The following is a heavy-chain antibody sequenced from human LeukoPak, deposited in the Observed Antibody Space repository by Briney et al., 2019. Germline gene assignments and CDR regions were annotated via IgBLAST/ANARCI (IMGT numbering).Heavy chain of an antibody. J-gene: IGHJ5*02. Sequence: GGSLRLSCAASGFTFSSYAMHWVRQAPGKGLEWVAVISYDGSNKYYADSVKGRITISRDNSKNTLNLQMTSLRAEDTAMYYCAKHHDYWSGYIRGFDPWGQGTLVTVSS. CDR3: AKHHDYWSGYIRGFDP. D-gene: IGHD3-3*01. CDR2: ISYDGSNK. V-gene: IGHV3-30*18. CDR1: GFTFSSYA.